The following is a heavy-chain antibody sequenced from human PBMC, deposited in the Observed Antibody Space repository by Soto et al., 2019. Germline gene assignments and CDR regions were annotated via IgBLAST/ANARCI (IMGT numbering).Heavy chain of an antibody. CDR3: AKEGALSGWTYGEY. CDR1: GFTFSTYG. V-gene: IGHV3-30*18. J-gene: IGHJ4*02. Sequence: QVQLVESGGGVVQPGRSLRLSCAASGFTFSTYGMHWVRQAPGKGLEWVAVISYDGNEKHYADSVKGRFSISRDNSKDTLSLQMNSLRAEDTAVYYCAKEGALSGWTYGEYWGQGTLVTGSS. CDR2: ISYDGNEK. D-gene: IGHD6-19*01.